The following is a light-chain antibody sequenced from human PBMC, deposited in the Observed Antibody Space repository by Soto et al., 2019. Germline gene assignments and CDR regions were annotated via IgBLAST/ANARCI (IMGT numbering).Light chain of an antibody. CDR2: AAS. CDR3: QQNYSATWT. J-gene: IGKJ1*01. Sequence: DIQMTQSPSSLSASVGDRLTITCRASQGISTYLNWYQQKPGKAPKLLIYAASTLQSGVPSRFSGSGSETDFTLTISSLQPEDFASYSCQQNYSATWTVGQGTKVDSK. CDR1: QGISTY. V-gene: IGKV1-39*01.